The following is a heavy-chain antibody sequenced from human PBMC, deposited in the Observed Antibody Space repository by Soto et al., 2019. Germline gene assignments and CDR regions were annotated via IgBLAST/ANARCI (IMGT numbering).Heavy chain of an antibody. J-gene: IGHJ4*02. CDR1: GFTFSTYT. CDR2: INGRGNYI. D-gene: IGHD1-26*01. CDR3: VREDGKVGTNSAFDY. V-gene: IGHV3-21*01. Sequence: EVQVVESGGDLVKPGGSLRLSCASSGFTFSTYTMNWVRQAPGKGLEWVSSINGRGNYIYYAESAKGRFTISRDNAKNSLYLQMDRLRAEDTALYYCVREDGKVGTNSAFDYWGLGALVTVSS.